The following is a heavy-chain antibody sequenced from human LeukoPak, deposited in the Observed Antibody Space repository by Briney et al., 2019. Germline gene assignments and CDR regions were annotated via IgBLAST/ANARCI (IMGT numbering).Heavy chain of an antibody. Sequence: ASVKVSCKASGYTFTGYYMHWVRQAPGQGLKWMGWINPNSGGTNYAQRFQGRVTMTRDTSISTAYMELSRLRSDDTAVYYCARPQKKYCSSTSCYAAFDIWGQGTMVTVSS. D-gene: IGHD2-2*01. CDR2: INPNSGGT. V-gene: IGHV1-2*02. CDR1: GYTFTGYY. CDR3: ARPQKKYCSSTSCYAAFDI. J-gene: IGHJ3*02.